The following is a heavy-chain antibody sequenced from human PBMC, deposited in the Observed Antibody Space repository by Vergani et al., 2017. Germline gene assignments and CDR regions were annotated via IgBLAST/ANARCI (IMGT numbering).Heavy chain of an antibody. Sequence: LVESGGGVVRPGGSLRLSCAASGFTFSDNYMNWIRQAPGKGLEWVSYISSNAGTIYYTDSVKGRFTISRDNAKNSLYLQMNSLRGEDTAVYYCARRRGRRFVAGDAFDIWGQGTMVTVSS. CDR3: ARRRGRRFVAGDAFDI. D-gene: IGHD3-10*01. CDR1: GFTFSDNY. J-gene: IGHJ3*02. V-gene: IGHV3-11*04. CDR2: ISSNAGTI.